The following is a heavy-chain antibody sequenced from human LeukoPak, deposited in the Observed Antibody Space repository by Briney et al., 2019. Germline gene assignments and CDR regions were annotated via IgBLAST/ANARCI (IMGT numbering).Heavy chain of an antibody. D-gene: IGHD6-19*01. CDR2: IIPIFGTA. CDR1: GGTFSSYA. CDR3: ARDQGSSGWYFDY. V-gene: IGHV1-69*06. Sequence: SVKVSCKASGGTFSSYAISWVRQAPGQGLEWMGGIIPIFGTANYAQKFQGRVTITADKSTSTAYMELSSLRSEDTAVYYRARDQGSSGWYFDYWGQGTLVTDSS. J-gene: IGHJ4*02.